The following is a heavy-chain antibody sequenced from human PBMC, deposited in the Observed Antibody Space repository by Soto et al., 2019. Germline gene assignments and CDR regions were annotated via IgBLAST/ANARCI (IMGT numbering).Heavy chain of an antibody. J-gene: IGHJ4*02. CDR2: ISAYNGNT. CDR3: ARWGLRRIYYDSSGYSDY. D-gene: IGHD3-22*01. CDR1: GYTFTSYG. Sequence: QVQLVQSGAEVKKPGASVKVSCKASGYTFTSYGISWVRQAPGQGLEWMGWISAYNGNTNYAQKLQGRVTMTTDTSTSTAYMELRSLRSDDTAVYYCARWGLRRIYYDSSGYSDYWGQGTLVTVSS. V-gene: IGHV1-18*04.